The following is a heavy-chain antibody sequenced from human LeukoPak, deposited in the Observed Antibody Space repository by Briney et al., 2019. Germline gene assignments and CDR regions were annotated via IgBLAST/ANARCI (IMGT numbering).Heavy chain of an antibody. J-gene: IGHJ4*02. CDR3: ARGAFSGYGDFGFDY. V-gene: IGHV4-59*01. Sequence: PSETLSLTCSVSSGSISSYYWSWIRQPPGKGLEWIGYIYDSGSANYNPSLKSRLTISVDTSKNQFSLKLSSVTAADTAVYYCARGAFSGYGDFGFDYWGQGTLVTASS. CDR1: SGSISSYY. D-gene: IGHD4-17*01. CDR2: IYDSGSA.